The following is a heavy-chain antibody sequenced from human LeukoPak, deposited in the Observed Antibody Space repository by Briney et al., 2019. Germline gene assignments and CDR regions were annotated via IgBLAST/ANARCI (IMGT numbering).Heavy chain of an antibody. V-gene: IGHV3-48*02. CDR2: ISSGSSTI. CDR3: ARGLLYSGTYVDY. Sequence: GGSLRLSCAASGFTFSSYTMNCVRQAPGKGLEWVSYISSGSSTIYYADSVKGRFTISRDNAKTSLYLQMNTLRDEDTAVYYCARGLLYSGTYVDYWGQGTLVTVSS. J-gene: IGHJ4*02. CDR1: GFTFSSYT. D-gene: IGHD1-26*01.